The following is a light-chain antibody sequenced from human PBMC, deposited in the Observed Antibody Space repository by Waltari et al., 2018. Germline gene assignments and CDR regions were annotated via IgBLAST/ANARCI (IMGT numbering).Light chain of an antibody. V-gene: IGKV1-5*03. CDR2: KAS. CDR1: QSISNW. Sequence: DIQMTQSPSSLSASVGDRVTITCRASQSISNWLAWYQQKPGKAPILLIYKASILKSGVPSRFSDSGSGTQFTLTISSLQPSDFATYYCQQYNTYSSFGQGTKLEIK. CDR3: QQYNTYSS. J-gene: IGKJ2*01.